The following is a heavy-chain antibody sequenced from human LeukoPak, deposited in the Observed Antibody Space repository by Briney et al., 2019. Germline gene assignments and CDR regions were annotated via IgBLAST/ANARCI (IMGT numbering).Heavy chain of an antibody. J-gene: IGHJ4*02. CDR1: GGSVSSGSYY. D-gene: IGHD6-13*01. V-gene: IGHV4-61*01. Sequence: SETLSLTCTVSGGSVSSGSYYCSWIRQPPGKGLEWIGYIYYSGSTNYNPSLKSRVTISVDTSKNQFSLKLSSVTAADTAVYYCALYSSSWYFDYWGQGTLVTVSS. CDR3: ALYSSSWYFDY. CDR2: IYYSGST.